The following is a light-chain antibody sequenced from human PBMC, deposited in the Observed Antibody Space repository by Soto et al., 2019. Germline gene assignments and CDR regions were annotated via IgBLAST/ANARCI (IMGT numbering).Light chain of an antibody. CDR3: QQTYSTPRT. V-gene: IGKV1-39*01. CDR2: GTS. J-gene: IGKJ4*01. Sequence: PSSLSASVGDRVTITCRASQSITTYLNWYQQKPGKAPKLLIYGTSSLQTGVPSRFSGSGSGTDFTLTISSLQPEDFATYYCQQTYSTPRTFSGGTKVDIK. CDR1: QSITTY.